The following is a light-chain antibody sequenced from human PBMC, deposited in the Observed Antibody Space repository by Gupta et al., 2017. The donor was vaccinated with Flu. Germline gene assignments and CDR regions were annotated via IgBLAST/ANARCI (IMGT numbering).Light chain of an antibody. CDR2: ENN. J-gene: IGLJ3*02. CDR1: SSNIGNNY. Sequence: QSVLTQPPSLSAAPGQKVTISCSGSSSNIGNNYVSWYQQVPGTAPKLLIYENNKRPSGIPDRFSGSQSGTSATLGITGLQTGDEADYYCGTWDSTLGANWVFGGGTKLTVL. V-gene: IGLV1-51*02. CDR3: GTWDSTLGANWV.